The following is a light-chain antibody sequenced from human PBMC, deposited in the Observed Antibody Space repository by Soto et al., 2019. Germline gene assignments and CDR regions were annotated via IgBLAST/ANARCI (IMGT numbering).Light chain of an antibody. J-gene: IGKJ4*01. Sequence: DIQMTQSPSTLSASVGDRGTMTCRARQSISRWLAWYQQKPGRAPKLLIHKASSLEGGVPSRFSGSGSGTEVTLTISSLQADEVATYYCQQYNSYISFGGGTKVEIK. CDR3: QQYNSYIS. CDR1: QSISRW. CDR2: KAS. V-gene: IGKV1-5*03.